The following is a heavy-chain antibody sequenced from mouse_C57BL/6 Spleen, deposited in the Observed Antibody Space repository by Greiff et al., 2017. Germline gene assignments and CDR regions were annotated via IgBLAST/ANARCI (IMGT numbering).Heavy chain of an antibody. V-gene: IGHV1-69*01. J-gene: IGHJ2*01. D-gene: IGHD3-3*01. CDR3: ARLDEGFFDY. CDR1: GYTFTSYW. Sequence: QVQLQQPGAELVMPGASVKLSCKASGYTFTSYWMHWVKQRPGQGLEWIGEIDPSDSYTNYNQKFKGKSTLTVDKSSSTAYMQLRSLTSEDSAVYYCARLDEGFFDYWGQGTTLTVSS. CDR2: IDPSDSYT.